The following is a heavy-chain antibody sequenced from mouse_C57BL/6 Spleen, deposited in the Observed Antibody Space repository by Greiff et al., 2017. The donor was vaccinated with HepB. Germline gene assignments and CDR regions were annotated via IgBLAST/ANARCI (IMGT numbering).Heavy chain of an antibody. CDR3: ARHTATTNAMDY. Sequence: EVMLVESGGGLVQPGGSLKLSCAASGFTFSDYGMAWVRQAPRKGPEWVAFISNLAYSIYYADTVTGRFTISRENAKNTLYLEMSSLRSEDTAMYYCARHTATTNAMDYWGKGTSVTVSS. CDR1: GFTFSDYG. J-gene: IGHJ4*01. D-gene: IGHD1-2*01. V-gene: IGHV5-15*01. CDR2: ISNLAYSI.